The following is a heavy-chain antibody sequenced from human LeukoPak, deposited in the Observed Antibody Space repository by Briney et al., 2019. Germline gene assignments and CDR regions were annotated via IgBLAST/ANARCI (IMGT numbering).Heavy chain of an antibody. V-gene: IGHV3-7*01. J-gene: IGHJ6*02. Sequence: GGSLRLSCAASGFAFSTRWMSWVRQAPGKGLEWVANINEDGSEKNYVESLKGRFTISRDNAKNSLYLQMNSLRAEDTALYYCARELGSYEGGYYGMDVWGQGTTVTVSS. CDR1: GFAFSTRW. D-gene: IGHD1-26*01. CDR3: ARELGSYEGGYYGMDV. CDR2: INEDGSEK.